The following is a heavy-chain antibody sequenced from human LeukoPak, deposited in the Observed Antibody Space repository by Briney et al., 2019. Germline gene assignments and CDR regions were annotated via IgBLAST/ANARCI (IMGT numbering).Heavy chain of an antibody. J-gene: IGHJ3*02. CDR3: ARDKHYYGSGSSI. CDR2: IYYSGST. CDR1: GGSISSYY. Sequence: ETLCLTCTVSGGSISSYYWSWIRQPPGKGLEWIGYIYYSGSTNYNPSLKSRVTISVDTSKNQFSLKLSSVTAADTAVYYCARDKHYYGSGSSIWGQGTIASVSS. D-gene: IGHD3-10*01. V-gene: IGHV4-59*01.